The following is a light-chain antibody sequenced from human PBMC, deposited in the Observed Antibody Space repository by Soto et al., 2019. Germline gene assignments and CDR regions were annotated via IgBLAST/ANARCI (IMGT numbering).Light chain of an antibody. J-gene: IGKJ2*01. CDR1: QSVSSSY. V-gene: IGKV3-20*01. CDR3: QQYGSSPPYT. CDR2: GAS. Sequence: EIVLTQSPGTLSLSPGERATLSCRASQSVSSSYLAWYQQKPGQAPGLLIYGASSRATGIPDRFSGSGSGTDFTITISRLEPEDFAVYYCQQYGSSPPYTFGQGTKLEIK.